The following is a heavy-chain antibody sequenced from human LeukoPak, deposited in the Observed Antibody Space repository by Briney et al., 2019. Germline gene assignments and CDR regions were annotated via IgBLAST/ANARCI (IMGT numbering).Heavy chain of an antibody. J-gene: IGHJ3*02. CDR2: INPNSGGT. V-gene: IGHV1-2*02. Sequence: ASVKVSCKASGYTFTGYYMHWVRQAPGQGLEWMGWINPNSGGTNYAQKFQGRVTMTRDTSISTAYMELRRLRSDDTAVYYCARDRKYCGGDCYSLGASAEAFDIWGQGKMVTVSS. D-gene: IGHD2-21*02. CDR1: GYTFTGYY. CDR3: ARDRKYCGGDCYSLGASAEAFDI.